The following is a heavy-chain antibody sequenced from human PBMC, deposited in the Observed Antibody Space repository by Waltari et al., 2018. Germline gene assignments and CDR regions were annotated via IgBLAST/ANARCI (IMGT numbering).Heavy chain of an antibody. D-gene: IGHD1-26*01. CDR2: ISYDGSNK. V-gene: IGHV3-30*03. Sequence: QVQLVESGGGVVQPGRSLRLSCAASGFTFSSYGMHWVRQAPGKGLEVVAVISYDGSNKYYADSVKGRFTISRDNSKNTLYLQMNSLRAEDTAVYYCASLVGSDAFDIWGQGTMVTVSS. CDR1: GFTFSSYG. J-gene: IGHJ3*02. CDR3: ASLVGSDAFDI.